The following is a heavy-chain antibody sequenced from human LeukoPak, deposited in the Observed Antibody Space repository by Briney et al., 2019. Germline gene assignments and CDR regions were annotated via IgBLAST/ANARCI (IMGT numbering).Heavy chain of an antibody. CDR2: IRYDGSNK. V-gene: IGHV3-30*02. D-gene: IGHD4-17*01. CDR3: YNVPSYYGDQYYFDY. CDR1: GFTFSFYG. Sequence: PGGSLRLSCAASGFTFSFYGIHWVRQAPGKGLEWVALIRYDGSNKYYADPVRGRFTISRDNSKNTLYLLMNSLRAEDTAVYYCYNVPSYYGDQYYFDYWGQGTLGTVSS. J-gene: IGHJ4*02.